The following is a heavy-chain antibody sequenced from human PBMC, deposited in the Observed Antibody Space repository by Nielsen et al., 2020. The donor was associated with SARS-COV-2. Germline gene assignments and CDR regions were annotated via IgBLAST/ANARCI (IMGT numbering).Heavy chain of an antibody. CDR3: ARDQMFRAVHYFYHYNMDV. CDR2: ISYDGSNR. J-gene: IGHJ6*03. D-gene: IGHD3-10*02. V-gene: IGHV3-30-3*01. CDR1: EFILSFYT. Sequence: GESLKISCAASEFILSFYTMHLVRQAPGTGLECVALISYDGSNRYHGDSVKGRFTISRDGSKNTLFLQMNSLGPEDTAVYFCARDQMFRAVHYFYHYNMDVWGKGTTVSVSS.